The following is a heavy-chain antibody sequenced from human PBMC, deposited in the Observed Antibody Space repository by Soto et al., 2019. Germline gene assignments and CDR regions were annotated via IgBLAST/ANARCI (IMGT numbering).Heavy chain of an antibody. CDR1: GYSLAVYC. J-gene: IGHJ4*02. CDR3: ARQIYDSDTGPNFQYYFDS. D-gene: IGHD3-22*01. V-gene: IGHV5-10-1*01. CDR2: IDPSDSQT. Sequence: GESLKISCKGSGYSLAVYCITWVLQKPWKGLEWMGRIDPSDSQTYYSPSFRGHVTISVTKSITTVFLQWSSLRASDTAMYYCARQIYDSDTGPNFQYYFDSWGQGTPVTVSS.